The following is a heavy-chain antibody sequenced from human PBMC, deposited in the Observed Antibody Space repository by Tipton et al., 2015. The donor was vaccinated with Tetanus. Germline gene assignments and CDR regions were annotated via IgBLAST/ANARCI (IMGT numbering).Heavy chain of an antibody. D-gene: IGHD5-12*01. CDR3: ARGGGCGGYGRPSYFDH. J-gene: IGHJ5*02. Sequence: QLVQSGAEVKRPGASVRVSCKTSGYTFPDYGIVRVRQAPGQGLEWMAWITAYNGNKYNARKVQGRLAMTTDTSTNSAYIELRSLTSDDTAVYYCARGGGCGGYGRPSYFDHWGLGTLVTVSS. V-gene: IGHV1-18*01. CDR2: ITAYNGNK. CDR1: GYTFPDYG.